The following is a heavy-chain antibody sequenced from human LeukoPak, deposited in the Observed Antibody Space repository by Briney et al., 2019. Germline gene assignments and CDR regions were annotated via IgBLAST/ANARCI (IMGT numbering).Heavy chain of an antibody. Sequence: PGGSLRLSCAASGFTFTNYAMNWVRQAPGKGLEWVAFIRGGGAGARYADAAKGRFTISRDNSTNTLYLHMNTLRVEDTATYYCAKCSASYGNDALDVWGQGTVVIVSS. J-gene: IGHJ3*01. D-gene: IGHD3-10*02. CDR1: GFTFTNYA. V-gene: IGHV3-23*01. CDR2: IRGGGAGA. CDR3: AKCSASYGNDALDV.